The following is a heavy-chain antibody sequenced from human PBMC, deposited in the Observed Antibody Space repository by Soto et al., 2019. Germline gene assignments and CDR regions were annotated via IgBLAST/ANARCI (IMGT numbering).Heavy chain of an antibody. D-gene: IGHD1-7*01. CDR2: ITVNGIT. CDR1: GAYVSDFY. Sequence: QVQQLESGPGLVKPWDTLSLTCTVSGAYVSDFYLSWIRQPAGKGLVWIGRITVNGITQYTPSFRSRITMEMDTSRNQFSLNLQSATAADTAIYYCARESGENWTYEAHWGQGTLVTVSS. V-gene: IGHV4-4*07. J-gene: IGHJ4*03. CDR3: ARESGENWTYEAH.